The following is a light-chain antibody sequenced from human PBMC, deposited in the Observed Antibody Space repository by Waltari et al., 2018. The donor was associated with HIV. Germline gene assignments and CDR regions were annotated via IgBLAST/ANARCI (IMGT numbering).Light chain of an antibody. V-gene: IGKV3-15*01. Sequence: IFMTQSPPTLSVSPGETVTLSCRASQSLGSNLAWYQQKPGRAPSLLVYSASTRATRIPFRISGSGSGAEVTLTISRLQSGDFAGYYGQQYINTPPWSFGQGTKVEIK. CDR1: QSLGSN. J-gene: IGKJ1*01. CDR2: SAS. CDR3: QQYINTPPWS.